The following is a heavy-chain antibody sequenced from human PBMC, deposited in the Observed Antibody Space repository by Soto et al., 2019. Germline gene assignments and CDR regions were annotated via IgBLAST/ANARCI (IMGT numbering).Heavy chain of an antibody. J-gene: IGHJ4*02. CDR2: ISGSGDST. CDR1: GFTFSSYA. Sequence: EVQLLESGGGLVQPGVSLRLSCAASGFTFSSYAMNWVRQAPGKGLEWVSVISGSGDSTYYADSVKGRFTISRDNSKNTLYLQMNSLRAEDTAVYYCARRGSGSYYDYWGQGTLVTVSS. V-gene: IGHV3-23*01. CDR3: ARRGSGSYYDY. D-gene: IGHD1-26*01.